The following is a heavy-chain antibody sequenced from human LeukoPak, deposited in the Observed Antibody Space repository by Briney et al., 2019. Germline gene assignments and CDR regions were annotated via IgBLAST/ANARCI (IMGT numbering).Heavy chain of an antibody. CDR2: ISGSGGST. D-gene: IGHD3-22*01. CDR3: AKDSLSGYYDSSGFFDY. CDR1: GFTFSSYA. J-gene: IGHJ4*02. Sequence: PGGSLRLSCAASGFTFSSYAMSWVRQAPGKGLEWVSAISGSGGSTYYADSVKGRFTISRDNSKNTLYLQMNSLRAEDTAVYYCAKDSLSGYYDSSGFFDYWGQGTLVTVSS. V-gene: IGHV3-23*01.